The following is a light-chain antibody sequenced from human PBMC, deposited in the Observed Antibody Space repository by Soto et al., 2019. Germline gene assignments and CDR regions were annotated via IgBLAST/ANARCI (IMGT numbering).Light chain of an antibody. V-gene: IGKV3-15*01. CDR1: QTVSRN. CDR2: GAS. CDR3: QQYNNWPRT. J-gene: IGKJ1*01. Sequence: EIVLTQSAGTLSLSPVERATLSCRASQTVSRNYLAWYQQKPGQAPRLLIYGASTRATGIPARFSGSGSGTEFTLTISSLQSEDFAVYYCQQYNNWPRTFGQGTKVDIK.